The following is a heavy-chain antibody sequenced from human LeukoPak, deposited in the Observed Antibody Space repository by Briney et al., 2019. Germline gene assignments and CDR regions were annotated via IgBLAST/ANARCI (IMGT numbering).Heavy chain of an antibody. CDR2: FDPEDGET. Sequence: ASVNVSCKVSGYTLTELSMHWVRQAPGKGLEWMGGFDPEDGETIYAQKFQGRVTMTEDTSTDTAYMELNNLKSEDTAIYYCFKFAAGPNPYYPWGQGTLVTVSS. CDR3: FKFAAGPNPYYP. V-gene: IGHV1-24*01. CDR1: GYTLTELS. J-gene: IGHJ5*02. D-gene: IGHD6-25*01.